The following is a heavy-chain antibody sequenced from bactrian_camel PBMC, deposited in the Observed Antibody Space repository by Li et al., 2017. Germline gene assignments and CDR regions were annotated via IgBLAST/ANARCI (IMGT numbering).Heavy chain of an antibody. D-gene: IGHD6*01. CDR3: AGDRTYGAWYMESQYTY. Sequence: QLVESGGGSVQPGGSLTLSCAASGITTSRNCMAWFRQAPGQRREGVASLNTARDNTFYYADSAQGRFTISRESGKNTVHLQMNSLIPEDTGVYYCAGDRTYGAWYMESQYTYWGRGTQVTVS. CDR2: LNTARDNT. CDR1: GITTSRNC. V-gene: IGHV3S1*01. J-gene: IGHJ4*01.